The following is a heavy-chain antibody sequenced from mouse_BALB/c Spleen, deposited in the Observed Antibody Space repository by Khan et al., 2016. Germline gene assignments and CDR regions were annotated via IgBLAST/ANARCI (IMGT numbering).Heavy chain of an antibody. D-gene: IGHD1-2*01. CDR2: ISYSGST. CDR1: GYSITSDYA. J-gene: IGHJ4*01. V-gene: IGHV3-2*02. Sequence: EVQLQESGPGLVKPSQSLSLTCTVTGYSITSDYAWNWIRQFPGNKLEWMGYISYSGSTRYYPSLKSRISFTRDTSKNQFFLQLNSVTTEDTATYYCARTTTAYYTMDYWGQGTSVTVSS. CDR3: ARTTTAYYTMDY.